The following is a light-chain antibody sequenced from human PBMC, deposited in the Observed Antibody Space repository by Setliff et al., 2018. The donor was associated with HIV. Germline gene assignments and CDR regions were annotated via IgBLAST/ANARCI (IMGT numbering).Light chain of an antibody. CDR1: SSDVGGYDY. CDR2: DVS. Sequence: SSDVGGYDYVSWYQQYPGKAPKRLIFDVSHRRSGISNRFSGSKSDNTASLTISGLQPEDEADYYCCSYTTSNNGVVFGGGTKVTVL. CDR3: CSYTTSNNGVV. J-gene: IGLJ2*01. V-gene: IGLV2-14*04.